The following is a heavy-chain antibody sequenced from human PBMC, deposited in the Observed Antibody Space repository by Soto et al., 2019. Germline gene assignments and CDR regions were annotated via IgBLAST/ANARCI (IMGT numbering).Heavy chain of an antibody. J-gene: IGHJ4*02. CDR2: ISGAGDST. D-gene: IGHD3-3*01. Sequence: EVQLLESGGGSVQPGGSLRLSCAASGFTFSTYAMSWVRQAPGKGLEWVSVISGAGDSTYYADSVKGRFTISRDNSKNTLYLQMNSLTAEDTAVYYCAKDLSTWRGFGLGDWGQGTLVTVSS. CDR1: GFTFSTYA. V-gene: IGHV3-23*01. CDR3: AKDLSTWRGFGLGD.